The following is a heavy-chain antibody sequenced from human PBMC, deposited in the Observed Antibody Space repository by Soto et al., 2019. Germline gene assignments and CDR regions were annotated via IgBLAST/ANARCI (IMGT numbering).Heavy chain of an antibody. CDR1: GGSISSGGYY. J-gene: IGHJ4*02. D-gene: IGHD6-13*01. CDR2: IYYSGST. V-gene: IGHV4-31*03. Sequence: PSETLSLTCTVSGGSISSGGYYWSWIRQHPGKGLEWIGYIYYSGSTYYNPSLKSRVTISVDTSKNQFSLKLSSVTAADTAVYYCARVSWQAKLGHGLVKQYYFDYWGQGTLVTVSS. CDR3: ARVSWQAKLGHGLVKQYYFDY.